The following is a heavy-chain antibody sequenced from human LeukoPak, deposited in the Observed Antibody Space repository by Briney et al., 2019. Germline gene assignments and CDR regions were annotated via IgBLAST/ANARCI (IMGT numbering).Heavy chain of an antibody. CDR2: IIPIFGTA. V-gene: IGHV1-69*05. D-gene: IGHD3-22*01. CDR1: GGTFSSYA. Sequence: SVKVSCKASGGTFSSYAISWVRQAPGQGLEWMGRIIPIFGTADYAQKFQGRVTITTDESTSTAYMELSSLRSEDTAVYYCARDFHPRITMIGYPGAFDIWGQGTMVTVSS. J-gene: IGHJ3*02. CDR3: ARDFHPRITMIGYPGAFDI.